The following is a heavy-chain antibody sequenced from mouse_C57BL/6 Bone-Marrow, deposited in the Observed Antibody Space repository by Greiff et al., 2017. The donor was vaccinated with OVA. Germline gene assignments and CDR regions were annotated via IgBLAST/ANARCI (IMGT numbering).Heavy chain of an antibody. J-gene: IGHJ4*01. CDR1: GYTFTSHW. CDR3: ARGNDYDHDYAMDY. Sequence: QVQLQQSGPELVRPGASVKISCKAPGYTFTSHWMQWVRQRPGQGLEWIGEIFPGSGSTYSNEKFKGKATLTVDTSSSTAYMQLSSLTSEDSAVYFCARGNDYDHDYAMDYWGQGTSVTVSS. D-gene: IGHD2-4*01. V-gene: IGHV1-56*01. CDR2: IFPGSGST.